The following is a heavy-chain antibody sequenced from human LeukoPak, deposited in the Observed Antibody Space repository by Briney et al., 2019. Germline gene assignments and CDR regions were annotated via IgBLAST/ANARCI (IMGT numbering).Heavy chain of an antibody. Sequence: PGGSLRLSCAASGFTFSSYSMNWVRQAPGKGLEWVSSISSSSSYIYYADSVKGRFTISRDNAKNSLYLQMNSLRAEDTAVYYCARVRAGLQAFDTWGQGTLVTVSS. CDR3: ARVRAGLQAFDT. D-gene: IGHD4-11*01. V-gene: IGHV3-21*01. CDR2: ISSSSSYI. CDR1: GFTFSSYS. J-gene: IGHJ5*02.